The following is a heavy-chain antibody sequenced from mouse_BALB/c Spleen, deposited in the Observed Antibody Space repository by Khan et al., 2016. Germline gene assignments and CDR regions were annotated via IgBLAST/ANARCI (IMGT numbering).Heavy chain of an antibody. CDR2: INPSTGYT. V-gene: IGHV1-7*01. CDR3: ARQLFFDY. Sequence: QVQLQQSGAELAKPGASVKLSCKASGYTFTSYWMHWVKQRPGQGLEWIGYINPSTGYTEYNQKLKDKATLTADKSSSTAYMQLSSLTSEDSAVYYCARQLFFDYWGQGTTLAVSA. D-gene: IGHD3-1*01. J-gene: IGHJ2*01. CDR1: GYTFTSYW.